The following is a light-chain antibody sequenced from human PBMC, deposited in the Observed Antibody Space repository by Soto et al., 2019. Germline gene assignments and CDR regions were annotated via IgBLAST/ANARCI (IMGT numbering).Light chain of an antibody. V-gene: IGKV1-39*01. Sequence: DIQMTQSPASLSASVGDRVTITCRASQSISSYLNWYQQKPGKDPRLLIYAASTLQSGVPSRLSGSGSGTDVTLTISSMQPADYVTNYCQQSHSTPPTFGQGTRLEIK. CDR1: QSISSY. CDR2: AAS. J-gene: IGKJ5*01. CDR3: QQSHSTPPT.